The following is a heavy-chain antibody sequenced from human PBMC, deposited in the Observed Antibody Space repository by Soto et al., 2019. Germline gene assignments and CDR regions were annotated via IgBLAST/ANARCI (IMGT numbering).Heavy chain of an antibody. D-gene: IGHD6-19*01. CDR3: ARRPRVAMAGSFSYYYGMDV. CDR2: IFYSGST. V-gene: IGHV4-34*12. CDR1: GGSFSGYY. J-gene: IGHJ6*02. Sequence: SETLSLTCAVYGGSFSGYYWSWIRQPPGKGLEWIGNIFYSGSTYYSPSLKSRVTISVDTSKDQFSLNLSSVTAADTAVYYCARRPRVAMAGSFSYYYGMDVWGQGTTVTVSS.